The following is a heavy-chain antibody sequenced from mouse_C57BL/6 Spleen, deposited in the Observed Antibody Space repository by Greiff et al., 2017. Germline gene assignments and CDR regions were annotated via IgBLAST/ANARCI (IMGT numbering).Heavy chain of an antibody. Sequence: VQLQQSGPGLVKPSQSLSLTCSVTGYSITSGYYWNWIRQFPGNKLEWMGYISYDGSNNYNASLKNRISITRDTSKNQFFLKLNSVTTEDTATCYCARDNGGYYPFAYWGQGTLVTVSA. CDR2: ISYDGSN. CDR3: ARDNGGYYPFAY. J-gene: IGHJ3*01. V-gene: IGHV3-6*01. CDR1: GYSITSGYY. D-gene: IGHD2-3*01.